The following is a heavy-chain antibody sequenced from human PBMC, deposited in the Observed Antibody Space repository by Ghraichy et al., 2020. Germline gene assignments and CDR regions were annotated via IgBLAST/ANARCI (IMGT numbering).Heavy chain of an antibody. J-gene: IGHJ5*02. CDR2: ISSSSSYI. CDR1: GFTFSSYS. CDR3: AREDIVVVPAAHISPRPFDP. Sequence: GGSLRLSCAASGFTFSSYSMNWVRQAPGKGLEWVSSISSSSSYIYYADSVKGRFTISRDNAKNSLYLQMNSLRAEDTAVYYCAREDIVVVPAAHISPRPFDPWGQGTLVTVSS. D-gene: IGHD2-2*01. V-gene: IGHV3-21*01.